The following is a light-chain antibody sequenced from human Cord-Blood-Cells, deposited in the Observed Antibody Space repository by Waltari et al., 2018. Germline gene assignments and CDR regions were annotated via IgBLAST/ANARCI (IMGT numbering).Light chain of an antibody. CDR2: AAS. Sequence: DIQITQSSSSMSASVGHSVTITCRASQGISNSLAWYQQKPGKAPKLLLYAASRLESGVPSRFSGSGSGTDYTLTISSLQPEDFATYYCQQYYSTPYTFGQGTKLEIK. V-gene: IGKV1-NL1*01. CDR1: QGISNS. CDR3: QQYYSTPYT. J-gene: IGKJ2*01.